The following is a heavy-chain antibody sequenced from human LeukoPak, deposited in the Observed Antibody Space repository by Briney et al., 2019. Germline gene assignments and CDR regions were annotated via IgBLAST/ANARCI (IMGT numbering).Heavy chain of an antibody. CDR2: ISSSGSSI. CDR1: GFTFSSYE. D-gene: IGHD3-10*01. CDR3: ARARYGSGGYFFDF. J-gene: IGHJ4*02. V-gene: IGHV3-48*03. Sequence: PGGSLRLSCAASGFTFSSYEMNWVRQAPGKGLEWVSYISSSGSSIYYADSVKGRFTISRDNAKNSLYLQMNSLRGGDTAVYYCARARYGSGGYFFDFWGQGTLVTVSS.